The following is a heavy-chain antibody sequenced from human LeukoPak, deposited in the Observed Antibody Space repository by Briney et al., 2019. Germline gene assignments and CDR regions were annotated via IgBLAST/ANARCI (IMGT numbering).Heavy chain of an antibody. V-gene: IGHV1-18*01. J-gene: IGHJ4*02. CDR2: ISAYNGNT. Sequence: GASVKVSCKASGYTFTSYGISWVRQAPGQGLEWMGWISAYNGNTNYAQKLQGRVTMTTDTSTSTAYMELRSLRSDDTAVYYCARGPHSYDSWIWRIDYWGQGTLVTVSS. D-gene: IGHD3-3*01. CDR1: GYTFTSYG. CDR3: ARGPHSYDSWIWRIDY.